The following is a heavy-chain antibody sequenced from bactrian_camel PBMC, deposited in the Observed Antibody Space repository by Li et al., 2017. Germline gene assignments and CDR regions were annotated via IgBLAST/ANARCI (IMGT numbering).Heavy chain of an antibody. V-gene: IGHV3-3*01. CDR3: AAKERSWIACNRLMNSLSESEYKF. D-gene: IGHD3*01. Sequence: HVQLVESGGGSVQPGGSLRLSCAASGYTYSSICMAWFRQAPGKEREAVATSFILTGSGVATFLGSTFYADSVKGRFTVSQDNSGNTLYLQMNSLKPDDTATYYCAAKERSWIACNRLMNSLSESEYKFWGRGTQVTVS. J-gene: IGHJ4*01. CDR1: GYTYSSIC. CDR2: SFILTGSGVATFLGST.